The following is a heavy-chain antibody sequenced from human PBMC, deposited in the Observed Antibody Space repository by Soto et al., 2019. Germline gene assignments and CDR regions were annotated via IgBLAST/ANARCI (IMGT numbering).Heavy chain of an antibody. J-gene: IGHJ6*02. CDR2: ISYDGSNK. D-gene: IGHD3-3*01. CDR1: GFNISSYG. Sequence: PQRLSYAASGFNISSYGMHWVRKEPGKGLEWVAVISYDGSNKYYADSVKGRFTISRDNSKNTLYLQMNSLRAEDTAVYYCAKVGDFERYYDFPYYYYGMDVWGQGTTVTVSS. V-gene: IGHV3-30*18. CDR3: AKVGDFERYYDFPYYYYGMDV.